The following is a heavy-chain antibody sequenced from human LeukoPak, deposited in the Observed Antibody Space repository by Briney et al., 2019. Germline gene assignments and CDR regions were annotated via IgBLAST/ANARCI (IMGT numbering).Heavy chain of an antibody. CDR3: ASGYSIASARGDFQH. Sequence: GGSLRLSCAASGFTFSSYRMHWVRHAPGKGLVWVSRIKSDGSTTSYADSVKGRFTISRDNAKNTLYLQMNSLRAEDTAVYYCASGYSIASARGDFQHWGQGTLVTVSS. CDR1: GFTFSSYR. D-gene: IGHD5-12*01. CDR2: IKSDGSTT. V-gene: IGHV3-74*01. J-gene: IGHJ1*01.